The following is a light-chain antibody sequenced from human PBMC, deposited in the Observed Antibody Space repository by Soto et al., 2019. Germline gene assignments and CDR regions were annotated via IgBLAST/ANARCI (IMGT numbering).Light chain of an antibody. Sequence: EIVLTQSPVTLSLSPGERATLSCRASQSVNRFLAWFQQKPGQVPRLLIYGASNRATGIPDRFSGSGSETDFTLTITRLEPEDFAVYYCQHYVGSPWAFGQGTKVENK. CDR1: QSVNRF. J-gene: IGKJ1*01. CDR2: GAS. V-gene: IGKV3-20*01. CDR3: QHYVGSPWA.